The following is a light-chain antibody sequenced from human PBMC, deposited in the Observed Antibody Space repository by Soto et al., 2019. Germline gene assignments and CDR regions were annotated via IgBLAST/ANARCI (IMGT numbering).Light chain of an antibody. CDR3: QQYGSSPVT. V-gene: IGKV3-20*01. Sequence: EIVMTQSPATLSVSPGERATLSCRASQSVSSSYIAWYQQRPGQAPRLLIYGASSRATGIPDRFSGSGSGTDFTLTISRLEPEDFAVYYCQQYGSSPVTFGQGTKVDI. J-gene: IGKJ1*01. CDR1: QSVSSSY. CDR2: GAS.